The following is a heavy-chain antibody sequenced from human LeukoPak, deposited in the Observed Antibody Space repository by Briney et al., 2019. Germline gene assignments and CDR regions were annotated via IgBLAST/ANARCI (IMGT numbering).Heavy chain of an antibody. J-gene: IGHJ4*02. CDR3: ARVYKWGYQLLYYFDY. Sequence: SETLSLTCAVYGGSFSGYYWSWIRQPPGKGLEWIGEINHSGSTNYNSSLKSRVTISVDTSKNQFSLKLSSVTAADTAVYYCARVYKWGYQLLYYFDYWGQGTLVTVSS. CDR1: GGSFSGYY. D-gene: IGHD2-2*01. CDR2: INHSGST. V-gene: IGHV4-34*01.